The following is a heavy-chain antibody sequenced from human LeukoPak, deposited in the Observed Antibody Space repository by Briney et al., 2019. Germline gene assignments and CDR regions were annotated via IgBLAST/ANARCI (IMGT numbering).Heavy chain of an antibody. CDR2: IYSGGST. Sequence: GGSLRLSCAASGFTVSSNYMSWVRQAPGKGLEWVSVIYSGGSTYYADSVKGRFTISRDNSKNTLYLQMNSLRAEGTAVYYCARVQSGSSDYYYYGMDVWGQGTTVTVSS. CDR3: ARVQSGSSDYYYYGMDV. V-gene: IGHV3-53*01. CDR1: GFTVSSNY. D-gene: IGHD1-26*01. J-gene: IGHJ6*02.